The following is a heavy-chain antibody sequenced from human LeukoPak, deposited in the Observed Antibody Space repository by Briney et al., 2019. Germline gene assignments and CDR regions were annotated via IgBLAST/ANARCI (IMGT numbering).Heavy chain of an antibody. CDR1: GYTFTGYY. D-gene: IGHD2-2*01. J-gene: IGHJ6*02. CDR2: TNPNSGGT. V-gene: IGHV1-2*06. CDR3: ARDSDRYCSSTSCYSYYYYGMDV. Sequence: ASVKVSCKASGYTFTGYYMHWVRQAPGQGLEWMGRTNPNSGGTNYAQKFQGRVTMTRDTSISTAYMELSRLRSDDTAVYYCARDSDRYCSSTSCYSYYYYGMDVWGQGTTVTVSS.